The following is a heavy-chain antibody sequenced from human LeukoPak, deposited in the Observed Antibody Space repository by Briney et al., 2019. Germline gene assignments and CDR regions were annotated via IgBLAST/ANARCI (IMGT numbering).Heavy chain of an antibody. CDR3: ARDLMGIAYRGAFYY. CDR2: ISSSSSSI. V-gene: IGHV3-21*04. J-gene: IGHJ4*02. D-gene: IGHD6-13*01. CDR1: GFTFSSYS. Sequence: GGSLRLSCTDSGFTFSSYSMNWVRQAPGKGLEWVSSISSSSSSIYYADSVKGRFTISRDNAKNSLYLQMNSLRAEDTAVYYCARDLMGIAYRGAFYYWGQGTLVTVSS.